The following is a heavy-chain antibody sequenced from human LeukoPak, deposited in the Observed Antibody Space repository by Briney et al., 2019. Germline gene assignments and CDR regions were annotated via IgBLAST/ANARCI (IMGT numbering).Heavy chain of an antibody. J-gene: IGHJ3*02. Sequence: PGGSLRLSCAASGFTFDDYAMHWVRQAPGKGLEWVSGISWNSGSIGYADSVKGRFTISRDNAKNSLYLQMNSLRAEDTALYYCAKGRSDYDSSGSDAFDIWGQGTMVTVSS. CDR2: ISWNSGSI. V-gene: IGHV3-9*01. CDR1: GFTFDDYA. D-gene: IGHD3-22*01. CDR3: AKGRSDYDSSGSDAFDI.